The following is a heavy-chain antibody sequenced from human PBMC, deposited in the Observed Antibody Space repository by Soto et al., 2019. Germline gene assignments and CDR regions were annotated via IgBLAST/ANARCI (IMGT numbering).Heavy chain of an antibody. D-gene: IGHD6-13*01. Sequence: GGSLRLSCAASGFTFSNAWMSWVRQAPGKGLEWVGRIKSKTDGGTTDYAAPVKGRFTISRDDSKNTLYLQMNSLKTEDTAVYYCTTVPLGPEQQPNFDYWGQGTLVTVSS. CDR2: IKSKTDGGTT. CDR3: TTVPLGPEQQPNFDY. CDR1: GFTFSNAW. J-gene: IGHJ4*02. V-gene: IGHV3-15*01.